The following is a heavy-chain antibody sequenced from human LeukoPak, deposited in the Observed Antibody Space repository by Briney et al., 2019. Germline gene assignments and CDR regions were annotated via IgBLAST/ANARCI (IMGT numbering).Heavy chain of an antibody. Sequence: PGGSLRLSCEASGFTFKNHWMSWIRQAPGKGLEWVSYISSSGSTIYYADSVKGRFTISRDNAKNSLYLQMNSLRAEDTAVYYCARMSSSSWYVCDYWGQGTLVTVSS. V-gene: IGHV3-11*04. CDR2: ISSSGSTI. J-gene: IGHJ4*02. CDR3: ARMSSSSWYVCDY. CDR1: GFTFKNHW. D-gene: IGHD6-13*01.